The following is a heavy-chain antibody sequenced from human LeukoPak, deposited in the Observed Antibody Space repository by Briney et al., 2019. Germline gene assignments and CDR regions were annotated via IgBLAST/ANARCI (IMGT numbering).Heavy chain of an antibody. CDR2: ITSSGSSM. D-gene: IGHD3-9*01. CDR1: GFTVSSNY. J-gene: IGHJ3*01. V-gene: IGHV3-21*03. CDR3: TRDIDDVLTGDDAFDV. Sequence: GGSLRLSCAASGFTVSSNYMTWVRQAPGKGLEWVSSITSSGSSMYYADSVKGRFTISGDNAESSVYLQMNSLRVDDTGLYYCTRDIDDVLTGDDAFDVWGQGTVVTVSS.